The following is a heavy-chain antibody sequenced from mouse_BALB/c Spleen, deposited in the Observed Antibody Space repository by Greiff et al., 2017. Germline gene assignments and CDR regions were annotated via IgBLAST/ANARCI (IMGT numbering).Heavy chain of an antibody. J-gene: IGHJ3*01. Sequence: EVMLVESGGGLVQPGGSRKLSCAASGFTFSSFGMHWVRQAPEKGLEWVAYISSGSSTIYYADTVKGRFTISRDNPKNTLFLQMTSLRSEDTAMYYCAREGGDCFAYWGQGTLVTVSA. CDR1: GFTFSSFG. V-gene: IGHV5-17*02. CDR2: ISSGSSTI. CDR3: AREGGDCFAY.